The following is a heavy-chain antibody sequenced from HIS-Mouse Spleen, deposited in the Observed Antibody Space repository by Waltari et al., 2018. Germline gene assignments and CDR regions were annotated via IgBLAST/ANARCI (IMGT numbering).Heavy chain of an antibody. CDR2: IYTSGST. CDR1: GGSISSYY. V-gene: IGHV4-4*07. D-gene: IGHD3-22*01. CDR3: AAQRYYYDSSGYYHFDY. J-gene: IGHJ4*02. Sequence: QVQLQESGPGLVKPSETLSLTCTASGGSISSYYWSWIRQPAGKGLEWIGRIYTSGSTNYNPSLKSRVTMSVDTSKNQFSLKLSSVTAADTAVYYCAAQRYYYDSSGYYHFDYWGQGTLVTVSS.